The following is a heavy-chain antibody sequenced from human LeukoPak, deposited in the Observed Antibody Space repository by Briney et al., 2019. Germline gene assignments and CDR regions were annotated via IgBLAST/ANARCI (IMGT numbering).Heavy chain of an antibody. D-gene: IGHD2-8*02. CDR3: ARVTSGYCTGGTCFIPSDFNY. V-gene: IGHV1-8*01. J-gene: IGHJ4*02. CDR1: GYSFTNYD. Sequence: ASVKVSCKAAGYSFTNYDINWVRQATGQGLEWMGWMNLNSGNTGYAQNFQGRVSMTRDTSISTAYMELSSLRSEGTAVYYRARVTSGYCTGGTCFIPSDFNYLRQPTLVTVSS. CDR2: MNLNSGNT.